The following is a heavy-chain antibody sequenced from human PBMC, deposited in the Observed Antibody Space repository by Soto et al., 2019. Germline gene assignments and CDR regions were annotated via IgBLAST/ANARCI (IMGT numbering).Heavy chain of an antibody. Sequence: PCGSPRLACAASGFSVSSYAMNWGRQGPGKGMEWVTAINWGSTPYYADSVKGRFTMSRDDSKKMLYTPMNSPRAEDTALYYCAKETDWSGVSAMEVWGQGTTV. CDR3: AKETDWSGVSAMEV. CDR1: GFSVSSYA. V-gene: IGHV3-23*01. J-gene: IGHJ6*02. CDR2: INWGSTP. D-gene: IGHD3-3*01.